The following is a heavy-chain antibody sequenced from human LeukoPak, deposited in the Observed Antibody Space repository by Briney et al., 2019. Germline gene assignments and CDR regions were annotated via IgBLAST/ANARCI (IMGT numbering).Heavy chain of an antibody. D-gene: IGHD6-13*01. Sequence: GSSVKVSCKASGGTFSGYAISWVRQAPGQGLEWMGGIIPIFGTANYAQKFQGRVTITTDESTSTAYMELSSLRSEDTAVYYCARVWSSSWDFDYWGQGTLVTVSS. V-gene: IGHV1-69*05. CDR2: IIPIFGTA. J-gene: IGHJ4*02. CDR1: GGTFSGYA. CDR3: ARVWSSSWDFDY.